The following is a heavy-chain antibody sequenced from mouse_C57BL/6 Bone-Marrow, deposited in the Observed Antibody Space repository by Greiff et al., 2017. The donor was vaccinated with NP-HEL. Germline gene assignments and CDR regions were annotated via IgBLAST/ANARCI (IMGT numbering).Heavy chain of an antibody. J-gene: IGHJ1*03. CDR1: GYTFTDYN. D-gene: IGHD1-1*01. CDR2: INPNNGGT. V-gene: IGHV1-22*01. Sequence: EVKLVESGPELVKPGASVKMSCKASGYTFTDYNMHWVKQSHGKSLEWIGYINPNNGGTSYNQKFKGKATLTVNKSSSTAYMELRSLTSEDSAVYYCARSSPSDYYGSSYGYFDVWGTGTTVTVSS. CDR3: ARSSPSDYYGSSYGYFDV.